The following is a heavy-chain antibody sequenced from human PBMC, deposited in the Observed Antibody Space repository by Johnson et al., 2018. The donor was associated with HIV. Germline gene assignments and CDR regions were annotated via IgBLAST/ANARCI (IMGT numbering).Heavy chain of an antibody. V-gene: IGHV3-11*01. J-gene: IGHJ3*02. D-gene: IGHD2-8*01. CDR1: GFNFDDYA. Sequence: QEQLVESGGGVVRPGGSLRLSCAASGFNFDDYAMSWVRQAPGKGLEWVSYISSSGSTIYYADSVVKGRFTISRDNAKDSLYLQMNSLRAEDTAVYYCARSIMVAGPFDIWGQGTMVSVSS. CDR2: ISSSGSTI. CDR3: ARSIMVAGPFDI.